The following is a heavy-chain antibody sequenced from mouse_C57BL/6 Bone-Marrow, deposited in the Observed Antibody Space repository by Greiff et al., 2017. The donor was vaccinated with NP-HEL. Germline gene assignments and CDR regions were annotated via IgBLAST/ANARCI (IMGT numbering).Heavy chain of an antibody. V-gene: IGHV1-22*01. CDR3: ARDSNSYFDY. Sequence: VQLKHSGPELVKPGASVKMSCKASGYTFTDYNMHWVKQSHGKSLEWIGYINPNNGGTSYNQKFKGKATLTVNKSSSTAYMELRSLTSEYSAVYYCARDSNSYFDYWGQGTTLTVSS. CDR2: INPNNGGT. D-gene: IGHD2-5*01. J-gene: IGHJ2*01. CDR1: GYTFTDYN.